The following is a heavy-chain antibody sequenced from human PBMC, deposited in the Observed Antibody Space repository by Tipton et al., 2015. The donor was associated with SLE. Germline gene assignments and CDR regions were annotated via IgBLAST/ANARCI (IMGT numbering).Heavy chain of an antibody. D-gene: IGHD3-22*01. CDR1: GGSISSGGYS. CDR2: IYHSGST. CDR3: ARYDYDSSGYQIFEY. Sequence: TLSLTCAVSGGSISSGGYSWSWIRQPPGKGLEWIGYIYHSGSTYYNPSLKSRVTISVDTSKTHFSLKLSSVTAADTAVYYCARYDYDSSGYQIFEYWGQGTPVTVSS. V-gene: IGHV4-30-2*02. J-gene: IGHJ4*02.